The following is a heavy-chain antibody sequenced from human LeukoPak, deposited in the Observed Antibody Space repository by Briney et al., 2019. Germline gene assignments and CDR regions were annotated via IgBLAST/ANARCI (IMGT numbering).Heavy chain of an antibody. CDR1: GYTFTHYA. J-gene: IGHJ4*02. Sequence: ASVKVSCKASGYTFTHYAVHWVRQAPGQRLEWMGWTNVGNDYTESSQKFQDRLTITSDTTATTVYMELSSLRSEDTAVYYCARDDFSTYPGLNYFDYWGQGSLVTVS. CDR3: ARDDFSTYPGLNYFDY. V-gene: IGHV1-3*01. D-gene: IGHD4-11*01. CDR2: TNVGNDYT.